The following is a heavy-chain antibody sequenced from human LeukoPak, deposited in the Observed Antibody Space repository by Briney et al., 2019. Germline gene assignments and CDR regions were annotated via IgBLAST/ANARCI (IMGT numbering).Heavy chain of an antibody. Sequence: SETLSLTCVVSGGSLSTHHWSWIRQSPGRGLEWIGYISDSGSTNYNPSLKSRVTISVDTSKNQFSLMLSSVTAADTAVYYCARGYDSSAYYPFNYWGQGTLVTVSS. D-gene: IGHD3-22*01. J-gene: IGHJ4*02. V-gene: IGHV4-59*11. CDR3: ARGYDSSAYYPFNY. CDR2: ISDSGST. CDR1: GGSLSTHH.